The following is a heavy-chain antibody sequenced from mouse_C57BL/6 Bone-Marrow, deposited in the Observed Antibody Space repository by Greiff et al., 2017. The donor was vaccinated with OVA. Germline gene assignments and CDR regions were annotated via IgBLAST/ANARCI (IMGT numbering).Heavy chain of an antibody. V-gene: IGHV14-4*01. CDR3: TTTAQATFY. CDR1: GFNIKDDY. CDR2: IDPENGDT. Sequence: EVKLQESGAELVRPGASVKLSCTASGFNIKDDYMHWVKQRPEQGLEWIGWIDPENGDTEYASKFQGKATITADTSSNTAYLQLSSLTSEDTAVYYCTTTAQATFYWGQGTTLTVSS. J-gene: IGHJ2*01. D-gene: IGHD3-2*02.